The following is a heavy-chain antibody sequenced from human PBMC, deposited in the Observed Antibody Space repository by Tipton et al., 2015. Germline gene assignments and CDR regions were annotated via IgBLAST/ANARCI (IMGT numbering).Heavy chain of an antibody. Sequence: LSLTCSVSGDSLSRGTYYWTWIRQHPGKGLEWIGYIYYSATTCYNPSLKSRLTISLDRSKSHFSLQLSSVTAADTAVYYCARSGDTYFDYWGQGTLVTVSS. V-gene: IGHV4-31*03. CDR2: IYYSATT. D-gene: IGHD5-18*01. CDR3: ARSGDTYFDY. J-gene: IGHJ4*02. CDR1: GDSLSRGTYY.